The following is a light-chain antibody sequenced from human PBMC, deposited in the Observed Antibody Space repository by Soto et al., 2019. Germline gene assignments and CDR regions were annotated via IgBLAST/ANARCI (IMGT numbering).Light chain of an antibody. Sequence: DIQVTQSPSSVSASVGDRFTITCRASQDIASYLAWYQHKPGRAPEFLIHAASSLQSGVPSRFSGSGSGTDFTLTINSLQPEDFATYYCQQAYSFPITFGRGTRLEIK. CDR1: QDIASY. CDR2: AAS. V-gene: IGKV1D-12*01. CDR3: QQAYSFPIT. J-gene: IGKJ5*01.